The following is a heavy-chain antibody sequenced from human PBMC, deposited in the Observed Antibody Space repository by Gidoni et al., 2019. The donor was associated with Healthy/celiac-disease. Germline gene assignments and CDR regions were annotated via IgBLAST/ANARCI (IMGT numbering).Heavy chain of an antibody. D-gene: IGHD6-13*01. V-gene: IGHV4-59*01. CDR2: IYYSGST. J-gene: IGHJ4*02. CDR1: GGSISSYY. Sequence: QVQLQESGPGLVKPSETLSLTCTVSGGSISSYYWSWIRQPPGKGLEWIGYIYYSGSTNYNPSLKSRVTISVDTSKNQFSLKLSSVTAADTAVYYCARGPRGSWYSDYWGQGTLVTVSS. CDR3: ARGPRGSWYSDY.